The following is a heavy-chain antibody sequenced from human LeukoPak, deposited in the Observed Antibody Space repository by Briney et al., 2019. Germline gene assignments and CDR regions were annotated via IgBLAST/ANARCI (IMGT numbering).Heavy chain of an antibody. J-gene: IGHJ4*02. CDR1: GGSISSYY. V-gene: IGHV4-59*01. D-gene: IGHD3-22*01. CDR2: IYYSGST. CDR3: ARADYYDSTLDY. Sequence: SETLSLTCTVSGGSISSYYWSWIRQPPVKGLEWIGYIYYSGSTNYNPSLKSRVTISVDTSKNQFSLKLSSVTAADTAVYYCARADYYDSTLDYWGQGTLVTVSS.